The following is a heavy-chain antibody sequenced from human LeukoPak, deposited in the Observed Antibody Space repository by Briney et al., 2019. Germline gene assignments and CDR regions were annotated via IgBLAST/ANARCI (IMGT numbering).Heavy chain of an antibody. CDR2: IYYSGST. CDR1: GGSISSYY. Sequence: PSETLSLTCTVSGGSISSYYWSWIRQPPGKGLGWIGYIYYSGSTNYNPSLKSRVTISVDTSKNQFSLKLSSVTAADTAVYYCARHNGSQSNYDFWSGYYPPYYGMDVWGQGTTVTVSS. D-gene: IGHD3-3*01. J-gene: IGHJ6*02. V-gene: IGHV4-59*08. CDR3: ARHNGSQSNYDFWSGYYPPYYGMDV.